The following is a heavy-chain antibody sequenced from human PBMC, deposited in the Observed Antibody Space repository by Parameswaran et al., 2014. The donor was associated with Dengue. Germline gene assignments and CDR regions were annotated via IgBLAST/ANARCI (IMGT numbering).Heavy chain of an antibody. V-gene: IGHV4-39*01. CDR2: IYYSGST. CDR3: ARRVAVAGTYYFDY. D-gene: IGHD6-19*01. Sequence: PGKGLEWIGNIYYSGSTYYNPSLKSRVTISVDTSKNQFSLKLSSVTAADTAVYYCARRVAVAGTYYFDYWGQGTLVTVSS. J-gene: IGHJ4*02.